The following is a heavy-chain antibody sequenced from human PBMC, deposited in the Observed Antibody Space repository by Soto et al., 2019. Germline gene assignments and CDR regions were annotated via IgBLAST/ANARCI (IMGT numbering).Heavy chain of an antibody. CDR1: GFTFSSYG. V-gene: IGHV3-30*18. CDR3: AKDLFFWSRDYYYYMYV. CDR2: ISYDGSNK. Sequence: PGGSLRLSCAASGFTFSSYGMHWVRQAPGKGLEWVAVISYDGSNKYYADSVKGRFTISRDNSKNTLYLQMNSLRAEDTAVYYCAKDLFFWSRDYYYYMYVWGKGTTVTVSS. D-gene: IGHD3-3*01. J-gene: IGHJ6*03.